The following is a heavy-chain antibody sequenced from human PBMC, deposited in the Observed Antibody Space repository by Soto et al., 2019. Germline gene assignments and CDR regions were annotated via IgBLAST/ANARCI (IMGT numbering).Heavy chain of an antibody. CDR3: ARDPDYYGSGSYFDY. CDR2: IYYSGST. J-gene: IGHJ4*02. CDR1: GGSISSYY. Sequence: SETLSLTCTVSGGSISSYYWSWIRQPPGKGLEWIGYIYYSGSTNYNPSLKSRVTISVDTSKNQFSLKLSSVTAADTAVYYCARDPDYYGSGSYFDYRGQGTLVTVSS. D-gene: IGHD3-10*01. V-gene: IGHV4-59*01.